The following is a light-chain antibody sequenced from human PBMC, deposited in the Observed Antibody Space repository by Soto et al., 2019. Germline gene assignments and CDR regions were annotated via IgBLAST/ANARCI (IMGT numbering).Light chain of an antibody. V-gene: IGKV3D-15*01. Sequence: EIVMTQSPATLSVSPGERAIFSCRASQSVDSKLAWYQQKLGQAPRLLIYDTSTRATGIPARFSCSGSGTEFTLTISSLQSENDTIYYCKQYYVWNTFGGGTKV. CDR3: KQYYVWNT. CDR2: DTS. J-gene: IGKJ4*01. CDR1: QSVDSK.